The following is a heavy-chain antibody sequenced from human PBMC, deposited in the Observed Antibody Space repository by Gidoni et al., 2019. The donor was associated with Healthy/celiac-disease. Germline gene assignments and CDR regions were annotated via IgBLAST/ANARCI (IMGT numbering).Heavy chain of an antibody. V-gene: IGHV3-23*01. J-gene: IGHJ4*02. D-gene: IGHD3-10*01. CDR1: GFTFSSYA. CDR2: ISGSGGST. CDR3: AKSTNYYGSGAYFDY. Sequence: EVQLLESGGGLVQPGGSLRLSCAASGFTFSSYAMSWVRQAPGKGLEGVSAISGSGGSTYYADSGKGRFTISRDNSKNTLYLQMNSLRAEDTAVYYCAKSTNYYGSGAYFDYWGQGTLVTVSS.